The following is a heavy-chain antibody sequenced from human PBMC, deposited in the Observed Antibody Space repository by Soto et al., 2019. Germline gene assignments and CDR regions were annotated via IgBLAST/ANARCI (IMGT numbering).Heavy chain of an antibody. Sequence: ASGPTLANPTQTLTLTCHFSGLSLSTSGVGVGWIRQPPEKAPEWLALIFWDDDQRYSPTLKSRRTITKDTSKNQVVLTLTIMDPVDTATDYCARILTGTGGHFDYWGQGTLVTVSS. CDR3: ARILTGTGGHFDY. D-gene: IGHD2-8*02. CDR1: GLSLSTSGVG. J-gene: IGHJ4*02. V-gene: IGHV2-5*02. CDR2: IFWDDDQ.